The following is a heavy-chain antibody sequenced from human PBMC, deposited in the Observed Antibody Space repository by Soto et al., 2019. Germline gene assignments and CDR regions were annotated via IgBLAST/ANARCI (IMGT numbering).Heavy chain of an antibody. V-gene: IGHV1-2*02. CDR3: ARDGRCCSGTTCSGYYYGLNV. CDR2: INPKSGGT. Sequence: GASVKVSCKASGYTFTDYYMHWVRQAPGQGLEWMGWINPKSGGTNYAQNFQGRITMTRDTSISTAYMELSRLRSDDTAVYYCARDGRCCSGTTCSGYYYGLNVWGQGTTVTVSS. D-gene: IGHD2-2*01. J-gene: IGHJ6*02. CDR1: GYTFTDYY.